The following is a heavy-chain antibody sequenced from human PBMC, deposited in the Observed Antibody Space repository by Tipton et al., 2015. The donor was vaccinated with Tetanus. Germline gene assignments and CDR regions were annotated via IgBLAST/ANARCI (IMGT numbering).Heavy chain of an antibody. V-gene: IGHV3-23*01. CDR1: GFTVSSNY. CDR3: ANLYTPGIAGPDY. D-gene: IGHD1-26*01. J-gene: IGHJ4*02. CDR2: ISGSGGST. Sequence: SLRLSCAASGFTVSSNYMNWVRQAPGKGLEWVSVISGSGGSTYYADSVKGRFTISRDNSKNTLYLQMNSLRAEDTAVYYCANLYTPGIAGPDYWGQGTLVTVSS.